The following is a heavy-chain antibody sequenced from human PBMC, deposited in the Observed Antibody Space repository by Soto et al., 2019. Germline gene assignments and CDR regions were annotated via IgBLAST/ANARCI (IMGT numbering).Heavy chain of an antibody. Sequence: SETLSLTCSVSSDSMNSGGYYWSWIRQHPGKGLEWIGYIYSNGDTYYNPSLKSRVTISVDTSKNQFSLNLTSVTAADTAVYYCARRGGSSSGYYYYAMDVWGKGTTVTVSS. CDR3: ARRGGSSSGYYYYAMDV. CDR1: SDSMNSGGYY. D-gene: IGHD6-6*01. CDR2: IYSNGDT. J-gene: IGHJ6*04. V-gene: IGHV4-31*03.